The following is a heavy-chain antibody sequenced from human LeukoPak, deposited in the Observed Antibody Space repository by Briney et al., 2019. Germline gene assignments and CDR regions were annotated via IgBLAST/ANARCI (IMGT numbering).Heavy chain of an antibody. CDR3: ARLYRDGSYYYYYMDV. D-gene: IGHD2-2*02. CDR2: IDNSGTT. V-gene: IGHV4-39*01. J-gene: IGHJ6*03. Sequence: PSETLSLTCTVPGASISSSPYYWGWIRQPPGKGLEWIGSIDNSGTTHYNPSLKSRVIITVDISKNQFSLELNSVTAADTAVYYCARLYRDGSYYYYYMDVWGKGTTVTVS. CDR1: GASISSSPYY.